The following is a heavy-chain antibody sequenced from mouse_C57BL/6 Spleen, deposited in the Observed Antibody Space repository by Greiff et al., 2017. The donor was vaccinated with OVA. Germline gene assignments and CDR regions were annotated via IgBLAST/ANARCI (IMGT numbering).Heavy chain of an antibody. CDR3: ARWGYDYDGLSPWFAY. V-gene: IGHV1-82*01. CDR2: IYPGDGDT. Sequence: QVQLQQSGPELVKPGASVKISCKASGYAFSSSWMNWVKQRPGKGLEWIGRIYPGDGDTNYNGKFKGKATLTADKSSSTAYMQLSSLTSEDSAVYFCARWGYDYDGLSPWFAYWGQGTLVTVSA. CDR1: GYAFSSSW. J-gene: IGHJ3*01. D-gene: IGHD2-4*01.